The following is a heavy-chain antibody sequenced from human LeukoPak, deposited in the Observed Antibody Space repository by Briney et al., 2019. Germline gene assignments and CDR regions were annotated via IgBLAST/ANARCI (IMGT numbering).Heavy chain of an antibody. CDR3: ARAGYSGYDYYY. J-gene: IGHJ4*02. Sequence: GGSLRLSCAASGFTFSSYWMHWVRQAPGKGLVWVSRINSDGSSTSYADSVKGRFTISRDNAKNTLYLQMNSLRAEDTAVYYCARAGYSGYDYYYWGQGTLVTVSS. CDR2: INSDGSST. D-gene: IGHD5-12*01. V-gene: IGHV3-74*01. CDR1: GFTFSSYW.